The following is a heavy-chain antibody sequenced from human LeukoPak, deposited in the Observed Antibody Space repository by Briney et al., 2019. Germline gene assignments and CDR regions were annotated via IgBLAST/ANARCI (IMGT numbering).Heavy chain of an antibody. CDR1: GGSISTYY. CDR2: IYYSGST. CDR3: ARGRYYFDS. V-gene: IGHV4-59*01. J-gene: IGHJ4*02. Sequence: PSETLSLTCTVSGGSISTYYWSWIRQPPGKGLEWTGYIYYSGSTNYNPSLKSRVTISVDTSKNQFSLKLSSVTAADTAVYYCARGRYYFDSWGQGILVTVSS.